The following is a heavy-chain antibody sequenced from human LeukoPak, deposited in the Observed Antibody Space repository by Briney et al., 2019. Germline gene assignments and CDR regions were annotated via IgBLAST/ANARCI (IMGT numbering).Heavy chain of an antibody. CDR2: ISGSGGST. J-gene: IGHJ3*02. CDR1: GVTLSSYA. Sequence: GGSLRLSCAASGVTLSSYAMSWARQAPGKGLEWVSAISGSGGSTYYADSVKGRFTISRDNSKNTLYLQMNSLRAEDTAVYYCAKGPYYDFWSGYLNAFDIWGQGTMVTVSS. CDR3: AKGPYYDFWSGYLNAFDI. V-gene: IGHV3-23*01. D-gene: IGHD3-3*01.